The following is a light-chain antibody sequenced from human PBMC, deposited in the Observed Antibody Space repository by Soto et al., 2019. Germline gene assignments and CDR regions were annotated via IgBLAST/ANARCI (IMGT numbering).Light chain of an antibody. CDR2: EVS. J-gene: IGLJ2*01. CDR3: SSYAGSNTVV. Sequence: QSALTQPPSASGSPGQSVTISCTGTSSDVGGYNYVSWYQQHPGKAPKHMIYEVSKRPAGVRDRFSGSKSGITASLTVSGLQAEDEADYYCSSYAGSNTVVFGGGTKLTVL. CDR1: SSDVGGYNY. V-gene: IGLV2-8*01.